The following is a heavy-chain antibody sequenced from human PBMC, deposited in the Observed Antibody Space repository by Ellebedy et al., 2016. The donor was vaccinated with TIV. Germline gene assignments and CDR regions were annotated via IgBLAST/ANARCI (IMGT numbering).Heavy chain of an antibody. CDR2: INPNSGGT. CDR1: GYTFTGYY. J-gene: IGHJ4*02. CDR3: ARGLPRYRVGVTPHFDY. Sequence: AASVKVSCKTSGYTFTGYYIHWVRQAPGQGPEWMGWINPNSGGTIYAQKFQGRVTMTRDTAISTAYMDLSSLTSDDTAVYYCARGLPRYRVGVTPHFDYWGQGTLVTVSS. D-gene: IGHD1-26*01. V-gene: IGHV1-2*02.